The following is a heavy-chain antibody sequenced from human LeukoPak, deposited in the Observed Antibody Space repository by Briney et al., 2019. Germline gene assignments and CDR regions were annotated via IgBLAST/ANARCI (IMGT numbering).Heavy chain of an antibody. CDR1: GFTFSSYA. Sequence: GRSLRLSCAASGFTFSSYAMHWVRQAPGKGLEWVAVISYDGSNKYYADSVKGRFTISRDNSKNTLYLQMNSLRAEDAAVYYCARRSHEVAYWGQGTLVTVSS. CDR2: ISYDGSNK. V-gene: IGHV3-30-3*01. J-gene: IGHJ4*02. D-gene: IGHD2-15*01. CDR3: ARRSHEVAY.